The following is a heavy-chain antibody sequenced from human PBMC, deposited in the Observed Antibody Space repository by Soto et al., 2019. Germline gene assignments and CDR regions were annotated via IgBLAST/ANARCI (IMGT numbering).Heavy chain of an antibody. D-gene: IGHD2-15*01. CDR2: VSASGSIT. J-gene: IGHJ4*02. V-gene: IGHV3-23*01. CDR3: AKGDCSGGRCYMGFDY. Sequence: EVQVLESGGGLVQPGGSLRLSCVGSGFTFSSYDMSWVRQAPGKGLEWVSGVSASGSITSYADSAKGRFTISRDNAKNAMYLQMNSLRAEDTAVYYCAKGDCSGGRCYMGFDYWGQGTLVTVSS. CDR1: GFTFSSYD.